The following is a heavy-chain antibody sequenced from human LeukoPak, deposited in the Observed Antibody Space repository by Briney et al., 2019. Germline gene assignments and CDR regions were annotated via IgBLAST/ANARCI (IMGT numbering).Heavy chain of an antibody. V-gene: IGHV3-23*01. Sequence: GGSLRLSCAASGFTFSSYAMSWVRQAPGKGLEWVSAVSGSGGSTYYADSVKGRFTISRDNSKNLLYLQMNSLRAEDTAVYYCAKSSELSSPLRFDYWGQGTLVTVSS. CDR2: VSGSGGST. CDR3: AKSSELSSPLRFDY. CDR1: GFTFSSYA. J-gene: IGHJ4*02. D-gene: IGHD3-16*02.